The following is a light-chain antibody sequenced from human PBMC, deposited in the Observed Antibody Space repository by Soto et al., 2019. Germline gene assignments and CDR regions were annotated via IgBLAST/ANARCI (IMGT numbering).Light chain of an antibody. Sequence: EIVLTQSPATLSLSPGERATLSCRTSQSVSSSCLAWYQQKPGQAPRLLIYGASSRATGIPDRFSGSGSGTDFTLTISRLEPEDFAVYYCQQYGSSSLTFGGGTKVDIK. J-gene: IGKJ4*01. CDR3: QQYGSSSLT. V-gene: IGKV3-20*01. CDR1: QSVSSSC. CDR2: GAS.